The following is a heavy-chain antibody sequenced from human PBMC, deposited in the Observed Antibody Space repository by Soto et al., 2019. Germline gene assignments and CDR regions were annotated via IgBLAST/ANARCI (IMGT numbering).Heavy chain of an antibody. CDR2: INSDSDNI. Sequence: GVLRLSCAASGWTFGTYSMNWVRQAPGKGLEWIAYINSDSDNIMYADSVKGRFTISRDNAKNSLFLQMNSLTDEDTAVYYCARLYYDYVWGQGTTVTVSS. V-gene: IGHV3-48*02. CDR1: GWTFGTYS. J-gene: IGHJ6*02. D-gene: IGHD3-3*01. CDR3: ARLYYDYV.